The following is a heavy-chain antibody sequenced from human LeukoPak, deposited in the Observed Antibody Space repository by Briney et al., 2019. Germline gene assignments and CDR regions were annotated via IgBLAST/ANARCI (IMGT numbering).Heavy chain of an antibody. CDR3: ARLRGATVAHNWFDP. J-gene: IGHJ5*02. D-gene: IGHD6-19*01. CDR2: TYYRSKWYN. CDR1: GDSVSSNSAA. V-gene: IGHV6-1*01. Sequence: SQTLSLTCAISGDSVSSNSAAWNWIRQSPSRGLEWLGRTYYRSKWYNDYAVSVKSRITINPDTSKDQFSLQLNSVTPEDTAVYYCARLRGATVAHNWFDPWGQGTLVTVSS.